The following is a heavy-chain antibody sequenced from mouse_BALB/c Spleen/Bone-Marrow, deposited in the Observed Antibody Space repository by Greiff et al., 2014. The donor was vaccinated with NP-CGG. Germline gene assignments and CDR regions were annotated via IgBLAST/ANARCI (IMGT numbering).Heavy chain of an antibody. D-gene: IGHD4-1*01. CDR1: GYAFSSYW. J-gene: IGHJ4*01. Sequence: QVQLQQSGAELVRPGSSVKISCKASGYAFSSYWMNWVKQRPGQGLEWIGQIYPGDGDTNYNGKFKGKATLTADKSSSTAYMQLSSLTSEDSAVYFCARSELGRYYGMDYWGQGTSVTVSS. V-gene: IGHV1-80*01. CDR3: ARSELGRYYGMDY. CDR2: IYPGDGDT.